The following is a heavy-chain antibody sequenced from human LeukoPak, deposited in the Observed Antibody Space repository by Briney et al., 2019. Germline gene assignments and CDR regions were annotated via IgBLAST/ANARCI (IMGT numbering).Heavy chain of an antibody. CDR1: GFTFSTYE. V-gene: IGHV3-48*03. CDR2: IDSNSRTI. Sequence: PGGSLRLSCAASGFTFSTYEMDWVRQAPGKGLEWISYIDSNSRTIHYADSVRGRFTISRDNAKNSLYLQMNSLRAEDTAVYYCARGQELVRYYYYYMDVWGKGTTVTVSS. J-gene: IGHJ6*03. D-gene: IGHD6-13*01. CDR3: ARGQELVRYYYYYMDV.